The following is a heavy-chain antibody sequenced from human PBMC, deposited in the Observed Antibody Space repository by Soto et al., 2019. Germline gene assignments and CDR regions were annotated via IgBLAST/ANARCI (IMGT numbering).Heavy chain of an antibody. D-gene: IGHD2-21*01. CDR1: GFMFSAYW. CDR3: VREDWHRFDS. CDR2: ISGGASDK. V-gene: IGHV3-7*01. J-gene: IGHJ4*02. Sequence: EVQLVESGGRLVQPGGSLRLSCAAAGFMFSAYWMRWVSQDPGKGLEWVATISGGASDKFYVDSVKGRSTISRDDSKXTLYPQMNSLRDEYTAVYYCVREDWHRFDSWGQGTLVTVSS.